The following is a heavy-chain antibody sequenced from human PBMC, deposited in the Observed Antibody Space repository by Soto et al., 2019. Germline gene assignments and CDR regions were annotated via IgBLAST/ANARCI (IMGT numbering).Heavy chain of an antibody. Sequence: EVQLVVSGGGLVQPGGSLRLSCAASGFTVSSNYMSWVRQAPGKGLEWVSVIYSGGSTYYGDSVKGRVTISRDNSKNTLYLQMNRLNGGDTGVYYCGNPHYDFWSGYYEDYWGQGTLVTVSS. V-gene: IGHV3-66*01. CDR3: GNPHYDFWSGYYEDY. CDR2: IYSGGST. D-gene: IGHD3-3*01. CDR1: GFTVSSNY. J-gene: IGHJ4*02.